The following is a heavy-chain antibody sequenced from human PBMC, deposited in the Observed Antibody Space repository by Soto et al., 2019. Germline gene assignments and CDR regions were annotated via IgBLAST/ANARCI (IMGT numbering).Heavy chain of an antibody. CDR1: GRSFSGYY. D-gene: IGHD3-16*02. J-gene: IGHJ4*02. CDR3: ATGHGVGPRSYPKEFGY. CDR2: INRSGST. Sequence: NPSETLSLTCAVYGRSFSGYYWSWIRQPPGKGLEWIGEINRSGSTNYNPSLKSRVTISVDTSKNQFSLKLSSVTAADMAVNYCATGHGVGPRSYPKEFGYLGQGTLVAVSS. V-gene: IGHV4-34*01.